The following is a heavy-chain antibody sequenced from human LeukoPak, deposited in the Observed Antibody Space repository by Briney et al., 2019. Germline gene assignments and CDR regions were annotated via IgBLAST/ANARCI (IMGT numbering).Heavy chain of an antibody. V-gene: IGHV3-23*01. J-gene: IGHJ4*02. D-gene: IGHD2-21*02. CDR2: ISGSDSGT. CDR1: GFTFKNYA. CDR3: AKDRLLNCRGDCYIFDY. Sequence: GGSLRLSCAASGFTFKNYAMSWVRLTPGKGLEWVSAISGSDSGTYYADSVRGRFSISRDNSKNTLYLQVNGLRTEDTAVYYCAKDRLLNCRGDCYIFDYWGQGTVVTVSS.